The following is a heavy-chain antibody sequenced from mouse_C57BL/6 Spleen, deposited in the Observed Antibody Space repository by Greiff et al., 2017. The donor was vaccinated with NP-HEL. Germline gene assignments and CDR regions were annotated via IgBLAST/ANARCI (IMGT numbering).Heavy chain of an antibody. Sequence: VQLQQSGAELARPGASVKLSCKASGYTFTSYGISWVKQRTGQGLEWIGEIYPRSGNTYYNEKFKGKATLTADKSSSTAYMELRSLTSEDSAVYFCARVGYDYDEAWFAYWGQGTLVTVSA. CDR2: IYPRSGNT. J-gene: IGHJ3*01. V-gene: IGHV1-81*01. CDR1: GYTFTSYG. CDR3: ARVGYDYDEAWFAY. D-gene: IGHD2-4*01.